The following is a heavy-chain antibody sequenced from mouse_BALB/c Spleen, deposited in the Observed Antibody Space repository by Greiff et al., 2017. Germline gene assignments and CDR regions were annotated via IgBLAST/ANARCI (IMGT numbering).Heavy chain of an antibody. D-gene: IGHD1-1*01. Sequence: DVMLVESGGGLVKPGGSLKLSCAASGFTFSSYAMSWVRQSPEKRLEWVAEISSGGSYTYYPDTVTGRFTISRDNAKNTLYLEMSSLRSEDTAMYYCARITTVDYFDYWGQGTTLTVSS. J-gene: IGHJ2*01. CDR3: ARITTVDYFDY. CDR1: GFTFSSYA. CDR2: ISSGGSYT. V-gene: IGHV5-9-4*01.